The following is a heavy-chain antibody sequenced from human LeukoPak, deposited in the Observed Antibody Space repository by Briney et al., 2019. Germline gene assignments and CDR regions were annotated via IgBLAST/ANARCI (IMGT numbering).Heavy chain of an antibody. V-gene: IGHV3-73*01. CDR2: IRSRGNNYAT. Sequence: PEGSLRLSYAVSGFNFSGSAMLWVRQASGQGLEWVGRIRSRGNNYATTYAASVKGRFTISRDDSKSTAYLQMNSLKTEDTAVYYCTRLLVDTALNGFDIWGQGTMVTVSS. J-gene: IGHJ3*02. CDR1: GFNFSGSA. D-gene: IGHD5-18*01. CDR3: TRLLVDTALNGFDI.